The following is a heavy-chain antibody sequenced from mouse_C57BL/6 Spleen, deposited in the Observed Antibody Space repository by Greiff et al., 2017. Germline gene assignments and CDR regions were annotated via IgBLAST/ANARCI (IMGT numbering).Heavy chain of an antibody. D-gene: IGHD1-1*01. CDR1: GFNIKDYY. Sequence: VQLQQSGAELVRPGASVKLSCTASGFNIKDYYMHWVKQRPEQGLEWIGRIDPEGGDTEYAPKFQGKDTMTADTSSNTAYLQLSSLTSEDTAVYYCTYYYGSSPFAYWGQGTLVTVSA. CDR3: TYYYGSSPFAY. CDR2: IDPEGGDT. V-gene: IGHV14-1*01. J-gene: IGHJ3*01.